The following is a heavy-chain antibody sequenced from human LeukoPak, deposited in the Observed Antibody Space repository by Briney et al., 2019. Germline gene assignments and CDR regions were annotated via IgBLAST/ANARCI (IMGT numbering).Heavy chain of an antibody. Sequence: GGSLRLSCAASGFTFTTYAMSWVRQAPGKGLEWVSAIIVSGDSTYYAGSVRGRFTISRDNSKNTLYLQMNSLRAEDTAVYYCALRYTTSWYFGDWGQGTLVTVSS. CDR2: IIVSGDST. V-gene: IGHV3-23*01. J-gene: IGHJ4*02. CDR1: GFTFTTYA. D-gene: IGHD6-13*01. CDR3: ALRYTTSWYFGD.